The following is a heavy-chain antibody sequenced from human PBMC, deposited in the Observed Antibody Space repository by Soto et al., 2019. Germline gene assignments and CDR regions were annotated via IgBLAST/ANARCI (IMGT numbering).Heavy chain of an antibody. CDR2: INHSGST. V-gene: IGHV4-34*01. J-gene: IGHJ5*02. Sequence: SETLSLTCAVYGGSFSGYYWSWIRQPPGKGLEWIGEINHSGSTNYNPSLKSRVTISVDTSKNQFSLKLSSVTAADTAVYYCARGVPYYYGSGSSGWFDPWGQGTLVTVSS. CDR1: GGSFSGYY. CDR3: ARGVPYYYGSGSSGWFDP. D-gene: IGHD3-10*01.